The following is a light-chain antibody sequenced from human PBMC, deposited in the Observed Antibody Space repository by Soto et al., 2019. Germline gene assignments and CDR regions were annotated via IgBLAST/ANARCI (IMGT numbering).Light chain of an antibody. Sequence: QSVLTQPASVSGSPGQSITISCTGTSSDVGGYNSVSWYQQHPGKAPKLMIYDVINRPSGVSNRFSGSKSGNTASLTISGLQAEDEADYYCSSYTSSSTLVFGGGTKVTVL. J-gene: IGLJ2*01. CDR2: DVI. CDR1: SSDVGGYNS. CDR3: SSYTSSSTLV. V-gene: IGLV2-14*01.